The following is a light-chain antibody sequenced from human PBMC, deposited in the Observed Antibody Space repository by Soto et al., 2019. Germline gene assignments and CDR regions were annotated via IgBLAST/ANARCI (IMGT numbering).Light chain of an antibody. V-gene: IGKV3-15*01. J-gene: IGKJ1*01. CDR1: QSVSSD. CDR2: GAS. CDR3: QQYGSSPRT. Sequence: EIVMTQSPATLSVSPGERATLSCRASQSVSSDFAWYQQKPGQAPRLLIYGASSRATGIPARFSGSGSGTEFTLTISSLQSEDFAVYCCQQYGSSPRTFGQGTKVDIK.